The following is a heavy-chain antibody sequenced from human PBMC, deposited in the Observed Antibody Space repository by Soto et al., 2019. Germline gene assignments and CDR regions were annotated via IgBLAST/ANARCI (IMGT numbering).Heavy chain of an antibody. D-gene: IGHD3-9*01. V-gene: IGHV3-73*01. CDR1: GFTFSGSA. CDR2: IRNKANSYAT. J-gene: IGHJ4*02. Sequence: GGSLRLSCAAFGFTFSGSAMHWVRQASGKGLEWVGRIRNKANSYATAYAASVKGRFTISRDDSKNTAYLQMNSLKTEDTAVYYCTRQTTYYDILTGYYTPDFDYWGQGTLVTVS. CDR3: TRQTTYYDILTGYYTPDFDY.